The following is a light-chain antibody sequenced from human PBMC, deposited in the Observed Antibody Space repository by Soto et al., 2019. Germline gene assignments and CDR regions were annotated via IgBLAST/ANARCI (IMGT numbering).Light chain of an antibody. J-gene: IGKJ1*01. CDR2: GAS. CDR1: QSISSNN. Sequence: EIVLTQSPGTLSLSPGERATLSCRASQSISSNNLAWYQQKPGQSPRLLIYGASRRATGIPDRFSGSGSGTDFTLTISRLEPEDFAVYYCQLYGRSPLKLTFGPGTKVDIK. CDR3: QLYGRSPLKLT. V-gene: IGKV3-20*01.